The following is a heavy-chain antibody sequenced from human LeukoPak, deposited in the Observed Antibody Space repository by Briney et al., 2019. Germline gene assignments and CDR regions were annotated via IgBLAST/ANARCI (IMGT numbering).Heavy chain of an antibody. CDR3: VRLVRIAAPYSDY. Sequence: GESLKISCKGFGYNFATHWIGWVRQMPGKGLEWMGIIFPGDSDTRSSPSFEGQVTISADKYISNAYLQWSSLKASDTAMYYCVRLVRIAAPYSDYWGRGTLVTVSS. V-gene: IGHV5-51*01. D-gene: IGHD6-6*01. CDR1: GYNFATHW. CDR2: IFPGDSDT. J-gene: IGHJ4*02.